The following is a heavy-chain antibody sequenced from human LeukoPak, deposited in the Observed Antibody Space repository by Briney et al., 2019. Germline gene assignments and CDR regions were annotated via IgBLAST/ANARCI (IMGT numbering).Heavy chain of an antibody. CDR3: AALVGATSWFDP. J-gene: IGHJ5*02. D-gene: IGHD1-26*01. Sequence: GASVKVSCKVSGYTLTKLSMHWVRQAPGKGLEWMGGFDPEDGETIYAQKFQGRVTMTEDTSTDTAYMELSSLRSEDTAVYYCAALVGATSWFDPWGQGTLVTVSS. CDR1: GYTLTKLS. CDR2: FDPEDGET. V-gene: IGHV1-24*01.